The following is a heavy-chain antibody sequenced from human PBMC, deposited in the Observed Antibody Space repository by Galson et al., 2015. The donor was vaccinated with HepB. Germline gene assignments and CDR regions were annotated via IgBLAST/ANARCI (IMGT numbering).Heavy chain of an antibody. J-gene: IGHJ4*02. CDR3: ARADGRYSSAWTYDY. Sequence: CAISGDGVSSNSAAWNWIRQSPSRGLEWLGRTYYRSKWYNDYAVSVKSRITINPDTSKNQLSLQLNSVTPEDTAVYFCARADGRYSSAWTYDYWGQGTLVTVSS. CDR1: GDGVSSNSAA. CDR2: TYYRSKWYN. V-gene: IGHV6-1*01. D-gene: IGHD6-19*01.